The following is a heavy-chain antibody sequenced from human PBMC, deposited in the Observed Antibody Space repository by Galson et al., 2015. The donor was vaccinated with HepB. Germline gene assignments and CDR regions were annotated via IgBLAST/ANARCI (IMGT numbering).Heavy chain of an antibody. Sequence: SLRLSCAASGFTFSSYGMHWVRQAPGKGLEWVAVISYDGSNKYYADSVKGRLTISRDDSKNTLYLQMNSLRAEDTAVYYCARVHYDFWSGYLQEDYYYYMDVWGKGTTVTVSS. V-gene: IGHV3-30*03. CDR3: ARVHYDFWSGYLQEDYYYYMDV. D-gene: IGHD3-3*01. J-gene: IGHJ6*03. CDR1: GFTFSSYG. CDR2: ISYDGSNK.